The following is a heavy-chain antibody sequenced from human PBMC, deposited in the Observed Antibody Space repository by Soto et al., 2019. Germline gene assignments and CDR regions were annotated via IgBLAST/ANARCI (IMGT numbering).Heavy chain of an antibody. CDR3: ASGLVIDWFDP. J-gene: IGHJ5*02. D-gene: IGHD3-9*01. Sequence: WETLSLTCTDSGGSISSYYWSWIRQPPVKGLEWIGYIYYSGSTNYSPSLKSRVTISVDTSKNQFSLKLSSVTAADTAVYYCASGLVIDWFDPWGQGTLVTVSS. V-gene: IGHV4-59*01. CDR2: IYYSGST. CDR1: GGSISSYY.